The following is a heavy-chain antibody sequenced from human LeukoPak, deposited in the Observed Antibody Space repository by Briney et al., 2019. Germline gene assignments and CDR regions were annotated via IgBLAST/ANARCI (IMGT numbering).Heavy chain of an antibody. CDR3: AREGSVGGLGSYYRSSWFDP. D-gene: IGHD3-10*01. J-gene: IGHJ5*02. CDR2: MNPNSGNT. Sequence: GASVKVSCEASGYTFTSYAMNWVRQATGQGLEWMGWMNPNSGNTGYAQKFQGRVTITRNTSISTAYMELSSLRSEDTAVYYCAREGSVGGLGSYYRSSWFDPWGQGTLVTVSS. CDR1: GYTFTSYA. V-gene: IGHV1-8*03.